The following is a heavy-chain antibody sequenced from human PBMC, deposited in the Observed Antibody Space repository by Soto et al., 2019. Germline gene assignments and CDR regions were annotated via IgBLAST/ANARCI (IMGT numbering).Heavy chain of an antibody. CDR2: IYYSGST. Sequence: PSETLSLTCTVSGGSISSSSYYWGWIRQPPGKGLEWIGSIYYSGSTYYNPSLKSRVTISVDTSKNQFSLKLSSVTAADTAVYYCARHITMVRGAIIGAYYYYGMDVWGQGTTVTVSS. J-gene: IGHJ6*02. D-gene: IGHD3-10*01. CDR1: GGSISSSSYY. V-gene: IGHV4-39*01. CDR3: ARHITMVRGAIIGAYYYYGMDV.